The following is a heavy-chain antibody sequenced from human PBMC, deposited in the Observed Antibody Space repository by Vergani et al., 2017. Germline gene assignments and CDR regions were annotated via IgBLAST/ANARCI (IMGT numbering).Heavy chain of an antibody. V-gene: IGHV1-2*02. CDR2: INPNSGDT. CDR3: ARDATFGI. Sequence: QVQLVQSGAEVKKPGSSVKVSCKASGGTFSSYTISWVRQAPGQGLEWMGWINPNSGDTNYAQKFQGRVTMTTDTSISTAYMELSRLRSDDTAVYYCARDATFGIWGQGTMVTVSS. CDR1: GGTFSSYT. J-gene: IGHJ3*02.